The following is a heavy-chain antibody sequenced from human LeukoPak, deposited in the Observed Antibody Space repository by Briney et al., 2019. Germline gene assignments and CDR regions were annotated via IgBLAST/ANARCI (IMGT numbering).Heavy chain of an antibody. Sequence: ASVKVSCKATGYTFTSYGISWVRQAPGQGLEWTGWISAYNGNTNYAQKLQGRVTMTTDTSTSTAYMELRSLRSDDTAVYYCARDYPLSHYYDSSGNYYGMDVWGQGTTVTVSS. CDR3: ARDYPLSHYYDSSGNYYGMDV. CDR1: GYTFTSYG. J-gene: IGHJ6*02. D-gene: IGHD3-22*01. CDR2: ISAYNGNT. V-gene: IGHV1-18*01.